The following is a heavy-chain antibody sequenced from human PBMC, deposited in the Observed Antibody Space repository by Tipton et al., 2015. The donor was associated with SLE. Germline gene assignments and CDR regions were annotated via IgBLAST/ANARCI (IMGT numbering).Heavy chain of an antibody. Sequence: TLSLTCAVYGGSFSDYYWNWIRQTPGKGLEWIGYIHYNRDTNYHPSLKSRVTISVDTSKNQLSLKLTSVTAADTAVYYCARGSVVADDFWGQGTLVTVSS. CDR1: GGSFSDYY. CDR3: ARGSVVADDF. CDR2: IHYNRDT. V-gene: IGHV4-59*01. D-gene: IGHD2-15*01. J-gene: IGHJ4*02.